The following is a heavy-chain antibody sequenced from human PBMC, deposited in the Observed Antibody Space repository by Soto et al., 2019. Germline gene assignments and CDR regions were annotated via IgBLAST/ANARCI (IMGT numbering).Heavy chain of an antibody. Sequence: QVHLVQSGAEVKKPGASVKVSCKASGYTFTSYGITWVRQAPGQGLEWMGWISAHNGNTDYAQKLQGRVIVTRDTPTSTAYMELRSLISDDTAVYSCARGRYGDYWGQGALVTVSS. J-gene: IGHJ4*02. CDR2: ISAHNGNT. CDR1: GYTFTSYG. D-gene: IGHD1-1*01. CDR3: ARGRYGDY. V-gene: IGHV1-18*01.